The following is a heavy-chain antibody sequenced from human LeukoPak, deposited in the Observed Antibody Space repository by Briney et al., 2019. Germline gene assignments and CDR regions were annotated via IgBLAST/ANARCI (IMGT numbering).Heavy chain of an antibody. D-gene: IGHD3-10*01. Sequence: PGGSLRLSCAASGFTFSSYGMHWVRQAPGKGLEWVAVISYDGSNKYYADSVKGRFTISRDNSKNTLYLQMNSLRAEDTAVYYCANSGFGDRRSCYYYGMDVWGQGTTVTVSS. CDR1: GFTFSSYG. CDR2: ISYDGSNK. J-gene: IGHJ6*02. V-gene: IGHV3-30*18. CDR3: ANSGFGDRRSCYYYGMDV.